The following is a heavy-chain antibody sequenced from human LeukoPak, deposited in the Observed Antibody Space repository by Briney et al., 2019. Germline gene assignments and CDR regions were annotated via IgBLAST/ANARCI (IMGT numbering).Heavy chain of an antibody. CDR3: AKDRIILPAATSFDH. CDR1: GGTFSSYA. J-gene: IGHJ4*02. V-gene: IGHV1-69*06. Sequence: SVKVSCKASGGTFSSYAISWVRQAPGQGLEWMGGIIPIFGTANYAQKFQGRVTITADKSTSTAYMELSSLRSEDTAVYYCAKDRIILPAATSFDHWGQGTLVTVSS. D-gene: IGHD2-2*01. CDR2: IIPIFGTA.